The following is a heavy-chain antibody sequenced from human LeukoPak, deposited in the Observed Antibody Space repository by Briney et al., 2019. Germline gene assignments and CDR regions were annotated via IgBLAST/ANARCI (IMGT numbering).Heavy chain of an antibody. CDR2: IRYVGINK. V-gene: IGHV3-30*02. CDR3: AKDVYDFWSGYYNSYDY. CDR1: GFTFSTYG. Sequence: GGSLRLSCAASGFTFSTYGMHWVRQAPGKGLEWVSFIRYVGINKYYADSVKGRFTISRDNSKNTLYLQMNSLRAEDTAVYYCAKDVYDFWSGYYNSYDYWGQGTLVTVSS. D-gene: IGHD3-3*01. J-gene: IGHJ4*02.